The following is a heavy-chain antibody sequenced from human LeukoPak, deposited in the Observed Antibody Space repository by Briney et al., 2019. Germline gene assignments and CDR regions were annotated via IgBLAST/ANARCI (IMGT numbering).Heavy chain of an antibody. CDR1: GFTFSHYW. CDR2: IKEDGSEK. J-gene: IGHJ4*02. D-gene: IGHD4-17*01. CDR3: AKAFTVTRN. Sequence: PGGSLRLSCAPSGFTFSHYWMSWVRQAPGKGLEWVANIKEDGSEKYYVDSVKGRFTISRDNAKNSLSLQVNSLRAEDTAVYYCAKAFTVTRNWGQGTLVTVSS. V-gene: IGHV3-7*01.